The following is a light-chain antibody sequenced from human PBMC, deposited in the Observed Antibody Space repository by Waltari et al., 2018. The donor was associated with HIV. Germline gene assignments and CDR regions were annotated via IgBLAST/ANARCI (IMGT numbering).Light chain of an antibody. CDR1: SPNTGRNS. CDR2: RNN. CDR3: AAWGDSPSGVV. Sequence: QSVLTQPPSASGTPGPRVTISCSGSSPNTGRNSVNWYQQLPGTAPKLLIYRNNQRPSGVPDRFSGSKSGTSASLAISGLRSEDEAHYYCAAWGDSPSGVVFGGGTKLTVL. V-gene: IGLV1-47*01. J-gene: IGLJ3*02.